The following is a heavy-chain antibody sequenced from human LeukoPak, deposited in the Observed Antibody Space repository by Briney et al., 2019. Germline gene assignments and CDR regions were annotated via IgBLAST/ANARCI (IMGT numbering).Heavy chain of an antibody. V-gene: IGHV3-11*04. CDR1: GFIFSDYY. D-gene: IGHD3-3*01. Sequence: GALRLSCAASGFIFSDYYMSWIRQAPGKGLEWIAYIGTSGSTIYYADSVKGRFTISRDNAKNSLYLQMNSLRVEDTAVYYCARDFWSGSPDWGQGTLVTVSS. J-gene: IGHJ4*02. CDR2: IGTSGSTI. CDR3: ARDFWSGSPD.